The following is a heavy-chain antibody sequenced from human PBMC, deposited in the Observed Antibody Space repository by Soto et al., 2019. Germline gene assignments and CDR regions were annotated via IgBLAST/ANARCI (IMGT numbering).Heavy chain of an antibody. D-gene: IGHD2-2*01. J-gene: IGHJ4*02. CDR1: GFTFDNCG. CDR3: VQGRYPTMPTPLDH. CDR2: ISWASSTI. V-gene: IGHV3-9*01. Sequence: EVQLVESGGGLVQPGRSLRLSCAASGFTFDNCGMHWVRQAPGKGVEWVEGISWASSTIGYADSVKGRIIISRDDAENSLHPQMDSLRGEDTALYYCVQGRYPTMPTPLDHRCQGTQVSVSS.